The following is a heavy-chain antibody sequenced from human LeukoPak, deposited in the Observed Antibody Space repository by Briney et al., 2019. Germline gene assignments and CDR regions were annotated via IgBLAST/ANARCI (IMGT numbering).Heavy chain of an antibody. V-gene: IGHV3-48*03. CDR3: ARDRDDYVWGSYRYYGYYYYGMDV. D-gene: IGHD3-16*02. CDR1: GFTFSSYE. Sequence: GGSLRLSCAASGFTFSSYEMNWVRQAPGKGLEWVSYISSSGSTIYYADSVKGRFTISRDNAKNSLYLQMNSLRAEDTAVYYCARDRDDYVWGSYRYYGYYYYGMDVWGQGTTVTVSS. CDR2: ISSSGSTI. J-gene: IGHJ6*02.